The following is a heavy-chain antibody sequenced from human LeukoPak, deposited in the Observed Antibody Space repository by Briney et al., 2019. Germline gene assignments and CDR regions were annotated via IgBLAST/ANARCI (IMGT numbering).Heavy chain of an antibody. CDR1: GGSFSGYY. V-gene: IGHV4-34*01. J-gene: IGHJ4*02. CDR3: TRGYSYGYGY. Sequence: SETLSLTCAVYGGSFSGYYWSWIRQPPGKGLEWIGEINHSGSTNYNPSLKSRVTISVGTSKNQFSLKLNSVTAADTAVYYCTRGYSYGYGYWGQGTLVTVSS. D-gene: IGHD5-18*01. CDR2: INHSGST.